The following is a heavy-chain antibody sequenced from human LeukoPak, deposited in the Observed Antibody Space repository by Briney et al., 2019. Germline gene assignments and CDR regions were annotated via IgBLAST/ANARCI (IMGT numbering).Heavy chain of an antibody. CDR2: INPNSGGT. Sequence: GASVKVSCKASGYTFTGYYMHWVRQAPGQGLEWMGWINPNSGGTNNAQKFQGRVTMTRDTSISTAYMELSRLRSDDTAVYYCARDADSYHYYYYMDVWGKGTTVTISS. CDR1: GYTFTGYY. V-gene: IGHV1-2*02. J-gene: IGHJ6*03. D-gene: IGHD2-21*01. CDR3: ARDADSYHYYYYMDV.